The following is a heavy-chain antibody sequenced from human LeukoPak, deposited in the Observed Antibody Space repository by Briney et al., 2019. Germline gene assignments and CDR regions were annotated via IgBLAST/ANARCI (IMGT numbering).Heavy chain of an antibody. V-gene: IGHV3-48*01. CDR1: GSTFSTYS. CDR3: ARRSEFGVLYYMDV. J-gene: IGHJ6*03. Sequence: GGSLRLSCATSGSTFSTYSMNWVRQAPGKGLEWVSYISASSGTIYYADSVKGRFTISRDNAKNSLYLQMNSLRAEDTAVYYCARRSEFGVLYYMDVWGKGTTVTVSS. D-gene: IGHD3-16*01. CDR2: ISASSGTI.